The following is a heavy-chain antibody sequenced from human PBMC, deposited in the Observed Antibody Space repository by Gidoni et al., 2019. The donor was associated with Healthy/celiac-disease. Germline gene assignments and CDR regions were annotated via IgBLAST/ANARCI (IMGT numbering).Heavy chain of an antibody. V-gene: IGHV4-39*01. CDR1: GGSISRSSSY. Sequence: QLQLQESGPGLVKPSETLSLTCTVSGGSISRSSSYWGWIRQPPGKGLEWIGSIYYSGSTYYNPSLKSRVTISVDTSKNQFSLKLSSVTAADTAVYYCARLGGLVGATEVDYWGQGTLVTVSS. CDR2: IYYSGST. CDR3: ARLGGLVGATEVDY. D-gene: IGHD1-26*01. J-gene: IGHJ4*02.